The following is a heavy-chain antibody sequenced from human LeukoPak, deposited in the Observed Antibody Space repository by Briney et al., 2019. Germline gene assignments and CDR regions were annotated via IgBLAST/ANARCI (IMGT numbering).Heavy chain of an antibody. D-gene: IGHD6-19*01. Sequence: GGSLRLSCAASGFTFSSYPMHWVRQAPGKGLEWVAVISYDGSNKYYTDSVKGRFTISRDNSKNTLHLQMDGLRAEDTAVYYCARDRLDITVAGTVDYWGQGTLVTVSS. J-gene: IGHJ4*02. CDR3: ARDRLDITVAGTVDY. CDR1: GFTFSSYP. V-gene: IGHV3-30-3*01. CDR2: ISYDGSNK.